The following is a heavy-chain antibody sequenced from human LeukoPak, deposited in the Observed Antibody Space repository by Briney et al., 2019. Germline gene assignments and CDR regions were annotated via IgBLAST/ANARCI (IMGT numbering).Heavy chain of an antibody. V-gene: IGHV3-7*04. CDR2: TKPDGSEK. CDR1: GFTFRNYW. J-gene: IGHJ4*02. Sequence: GGSPRLSCAASGFTFRNYWMNWVRQAPGKGLKWVANTKPDGSEKRYVDSVKGRFTISRDNAKNSLYLQMNSLRAEDTAVYYCARVVGTDEGADYWGQGTLVTVSS. CDR3: ARVVGTDEGADY. D-gene: IGHD1-7*01.